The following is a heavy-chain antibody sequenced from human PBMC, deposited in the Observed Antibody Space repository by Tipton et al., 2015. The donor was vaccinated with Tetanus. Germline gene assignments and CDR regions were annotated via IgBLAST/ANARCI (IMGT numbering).Heavy chain of an antibody. CDR1: GFTFTRYA. V-gene: IGHV3-30-3*01. CDR3: AREDGGPTLDYFDS. J-gene: IGHJ4*02. D-gene: IGHD3-16*01. CDR2: ITFDGSTK. Sequence: SLRLSCAAPGFTFTRYAMHWVRQAPDKGLEWVAVITFDGSTKYYGDSVKGRFTLSRDNSQNTLYLQMNSLKVEDTAVYYCAREDGGPTLDYFDSWGQGALVIVSS.